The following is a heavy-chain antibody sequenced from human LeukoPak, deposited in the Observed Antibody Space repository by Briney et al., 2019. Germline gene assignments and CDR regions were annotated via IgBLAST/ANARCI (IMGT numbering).Heavy chain of an antibody. Sequence: GSLRLSCAASGFTFSNAWMSWIRQPPGKGLEWIGEINHSGSTNYNPSLKSRVTISVDTSKNQFSLKLSSVTAADTAVYYCARVAPFQVLGSGTHRGMDVWGQGTTVTVSS. D-gene: IGHD3-10*01. J-gene: IGHJ6*02. CDR2: INHSGST. V-gene: IGHV4-34*01. CDR3: ARVAPFQVLGSGTHRGMDV. CDR1: GFTFSNAW.